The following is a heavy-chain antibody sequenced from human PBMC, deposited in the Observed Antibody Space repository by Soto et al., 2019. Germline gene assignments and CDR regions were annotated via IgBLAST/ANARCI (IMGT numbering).Heavy chain of an antibody. Sequence: SETLSLTCTVSGGSISSYYWSWIRQPPVKGLEWIGYIYYSGSTNYNPSLKSRVTISVDTSRNQFSLKLSSVTAADTAVYYCAGQYSFGSYGMDVWGQGTTVTVSS. CDR1: GGSISSYY. D-gene: IGHD5-18*01. V-gene: IGHV4-59*08. CDR3: AGQYSFGSYGMDV. CDR2: IYYSGST. J-gene: IGHJ6*02.